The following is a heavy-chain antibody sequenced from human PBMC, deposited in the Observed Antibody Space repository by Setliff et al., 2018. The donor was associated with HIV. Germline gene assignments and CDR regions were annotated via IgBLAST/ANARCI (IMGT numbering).Heavy chain of an antibody. V-gene: IGHV4-4*07. Sequence: SETLSLTCSVSDGSVSGYSWSWIRQPAGKGLEWIGRIYTSGTTNYNPSLKSRVTMSVDTSKNQFSLKLSSVTAADTAVYYCARCSSDHDAFDIWGQGTMVTVSS. CDR1: DGSVSGYS. CDR3: ARCSSDHDAFDI. CDR2: IYTSGTT. J-gene: IGHJ3*02. D-gene: IGHD6-19*01.